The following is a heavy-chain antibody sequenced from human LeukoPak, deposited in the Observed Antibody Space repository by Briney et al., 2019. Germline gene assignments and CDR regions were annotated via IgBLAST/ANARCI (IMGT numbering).Heavy chain of an antibody. Sequence: PGGSLRLSCAASGFTFSSYSMNXXRQAPGKGXXXXXSISSSSSYIYYADSVKGRFTISRDNAKNSLYLQMNSLRAEDTAVYYCARDHDMVRGVPLDYWGQGTLVTVSS. CDR2: ISSSSSYI. J-gene: IGHJ4*02. CDR3: ARDHDMVRGVPLDY. D-gene: IGHD3-10*01. V-gene: IGHV3-21*01. CDR1: GFTFSSYS.